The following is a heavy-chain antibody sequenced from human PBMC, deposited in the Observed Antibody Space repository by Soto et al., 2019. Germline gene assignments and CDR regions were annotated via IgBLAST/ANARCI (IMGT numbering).Heavy chain of an antibody. CDR3: ARVSSSGWYTAAY. Sequence: QVQLVQSGDEVKKPGASVKVFCKASGYTFTSYDINWVRQAPGQGLEWMGWISGYNGNTNCAQKLQVRVTMTADTSTSTGYMELRRLRSDDTAVYYCARVSSSGWYTAAYWGQGTRVTVSS. CDR1: GYTFTSYD. V-gene: IGHV1-18*01. D-gene: IGHD6-19*01. CDR2: ISGYNGNT. J-gene: IGHJ4*02.